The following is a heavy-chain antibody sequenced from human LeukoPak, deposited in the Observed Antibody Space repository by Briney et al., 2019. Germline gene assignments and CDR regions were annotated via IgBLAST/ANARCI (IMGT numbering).Heavy chain of an antibody. V-gene: IGHV4-38-2*02. CDR2: IYHSGST. D-gene: IGHD6-19*01. CDR1: GYSISSGYY. J-gene: IGHJ4*02. CDR3: ARDRAAGRLVPYYFDY. Sequence: SETLSLTCTVSGYSISSGYYWGWIRQPPGKGLEWIGSIYHSGSTYYNPSLKSRVTISVDTSKNQFSLKLSSVTAADTAVYYCARDRAAGRLVPYYFDYWGQGTLVTVSS.